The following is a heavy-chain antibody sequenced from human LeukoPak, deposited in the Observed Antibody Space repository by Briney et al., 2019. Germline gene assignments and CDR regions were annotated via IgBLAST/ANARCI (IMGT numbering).Heavy chain of an antibody. D-gene: IGHD3-3*01. CDR2: INHSGST. Sequence: KASETLSLTCAVDGGSFSGYYWSWIRQPPGKGLEWIGEINHSGSTNYNPSLKSRVTISVDTSKNQFSLKLGSVTAADTAVYYCARGPYYDFWSGYQNWFDPWGQGTLVTVSS. CDR1: GGSFSGYY. CDR3: ARGPYYDFWSGYQNWFDP. J-gene: IGHJ5*02. V-gene: IGHV4-34*01.